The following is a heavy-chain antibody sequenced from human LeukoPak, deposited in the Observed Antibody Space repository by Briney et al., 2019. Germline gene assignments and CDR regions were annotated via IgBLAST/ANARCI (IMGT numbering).Heavy chain of an antibody. CDR1: GGSISSGDYY. CDR3: ARVNCDFWSGYYPGGKYNWFDP. V-gene: IGHV4-30-4*01. Sequence: SETLSLTCTVSGGSISSGDYYWSWIRQPPGKGLEWIGYIYYSGSTYYNPSLKSRVTISVDTSKNQFSLKLSSVTAADTAVYYCARVNCDFWSGYYPGGKYNWFDPWGQGTLVTVSS. D-gene: IGHD3-3*01. J-gene: IGHJ5*02. CDR2: IYYSGST.